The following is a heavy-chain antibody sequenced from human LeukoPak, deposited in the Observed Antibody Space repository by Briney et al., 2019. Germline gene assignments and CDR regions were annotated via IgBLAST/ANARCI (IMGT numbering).Heavy chain of an antibody. CDR2: ISSSSSTI. CDR1: GFTFSSYS. V-gene: IGHV3-48*04. D-gene: IGHD1-26*01. J-gene: IGHJ4*02. CDR3: ARDDDRSWEQLSDY. Sequence: PGGSLRLSCAASGFTFSSYSMNWVRQAPGKGLEWVSYISSSSSTIYYADSVKGRFTISRDNAKNSLYLQMNSLRAEDTAVYYCARDDDRSWEQLSDYWGQGTLVTVSS.